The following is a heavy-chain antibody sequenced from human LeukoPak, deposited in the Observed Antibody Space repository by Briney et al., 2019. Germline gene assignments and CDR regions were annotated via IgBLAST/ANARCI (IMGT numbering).Heavy chain of an antibody. J-gene: IGHJ5*02. V-gene: IGHV3-30-3*01. D-gene: IGHD4-17*01. CDR2: ISYDGSNK. CDR1: GFTFSSYA. Sequence: GGSLRLSCAASGFTFSSYAMHGVRQAPGKGLEGVAVISYDGSNKYYADSMKGRFTISRDNSKNTLYLQRNRLRAEDTAGYYGARGAGPTGNWFHPWGQGTLVTVSS. CDR3: ARGAGPTGNWFHP.